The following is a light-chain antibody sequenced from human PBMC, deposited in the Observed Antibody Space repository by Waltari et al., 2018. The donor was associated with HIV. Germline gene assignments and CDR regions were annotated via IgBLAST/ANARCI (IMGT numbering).Light chain of an antibody. J-gene: IGLJ3*02. CDR2: DVS. Sequence: QSALTQPASVSGSPGQSITIPCTGSSNDVGGYNYFSWYQQHPGKAPRLMIYDVSTRPSGVSDRFSGSKSGDTASLTISGLQPEDEADYYCESYTSTSVWVFGGGTRLTVL. CDR1: SNDVGGYNY. V-gene: IGLV2-14*03. CDR3: ESYTSTSVWV.